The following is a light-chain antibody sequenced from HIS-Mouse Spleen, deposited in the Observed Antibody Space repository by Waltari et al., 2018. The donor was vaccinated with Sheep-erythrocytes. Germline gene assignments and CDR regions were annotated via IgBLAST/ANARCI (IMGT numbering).Light chain of an antibody. CDR1: QSVLYSSNNKKY. Sequence: DIVMTQSPDSLAVSLGERATINCKYSQSVLYSSNNKKYLAWYQQKPGQPTKLLIYWASTRESGVPDRFSGSGSGTDFTLTISSLQAEDVAVYYCQQYYSTLTFGGGTKVEIK. J-gene: IGKJ4*01. CDR3: QQYYSTLT. CDR2: WAS. V-gene: IGKV4-1*01.